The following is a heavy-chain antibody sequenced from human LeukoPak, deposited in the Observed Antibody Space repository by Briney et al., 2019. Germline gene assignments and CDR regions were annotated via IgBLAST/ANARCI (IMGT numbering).Heavy chain of an antibody. CDR2: ISSSSSTI. D-gene: IGHD5-12*01. CDR1: GFTFSSYS. CDR3: ARGIYSGYHYFDY. Sequence: PGGSLRLSCAASGFTFSSYSMNWVRQAPGKGLEWVSYISSSSSTIYYADSVKGRFTISRDNAKNSLYLQMNSLRAEDTAVYYCARGIYSGYHYFDYWGQGTLVTVSS. V-gene: IGHV3-48*04. J-gene: IGHJ4*02.